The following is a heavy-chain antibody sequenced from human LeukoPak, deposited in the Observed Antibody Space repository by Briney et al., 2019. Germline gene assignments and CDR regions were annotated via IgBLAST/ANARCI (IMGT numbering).Heavy chain of an antibody. CDR1: GFTFSGYA. Sequence: GGSLRLSCAASGFTFSGYAMSWVRRAPGKGLEWVSYIWSSGSTMYYADSVKGRFAISRDNAKNSLYLQMNSLRAEDAAVYYCARDTLLDIWGQGTMVTVSS. CDR2: IWSSGSTM. J-gene: IGHJ3*02. CDR3: ARDTLLDI. V-gene: IGHV3-48*04.